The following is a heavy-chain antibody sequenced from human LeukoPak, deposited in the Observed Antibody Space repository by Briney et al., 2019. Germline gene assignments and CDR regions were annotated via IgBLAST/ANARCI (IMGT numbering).Heavy chain of an antibody. CDR2: LTGDGNT. V-gene: IGHV3-23*01. Sequence: GGSLRLSCAASGFTFTSYAMSWVRQAPGKGLEWVSVLTGDGNTYYADSVKGRFTNSRDDSKNTLFLQMNSLRAEDTAVYFCAKIKWKLIGYFDYWGQGTLVTVSS. J-gene: IGHJ4*02. CDR1: GFTFTSYA. D-gene: IGHD1-20*01. CDR3: AKIKWKLIGYFDY.